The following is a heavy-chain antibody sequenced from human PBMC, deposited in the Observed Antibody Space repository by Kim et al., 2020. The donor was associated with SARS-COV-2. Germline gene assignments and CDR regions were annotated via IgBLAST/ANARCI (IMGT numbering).Heavy chain of an antibody. CDR3: AREWPGYKGTLDL. CDR1: GYPFTNFY. CDR2: INSNSGKT. V-gene: IGHV1-46*01. D-gene: IGHD5-12*01. J-gene: IGHJ3*01. Sequence: ASVKVSCKASGYPFTNFYVHWVRQAPGQGLEWIGVINSNSGKTTYGPEFQGRVTVTRDTSTETVSLELTGLKSHDTAMYFCAREWPGYKGTLDLWGQGTMVTVSS.